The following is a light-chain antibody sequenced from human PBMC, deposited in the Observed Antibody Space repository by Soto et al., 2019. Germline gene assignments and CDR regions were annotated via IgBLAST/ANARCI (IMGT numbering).Light chain of an antibody. CDR3: QHYNYWPPKT. CDR2: DAS. Sequence: EIVLTKSPGTLSLSPGERATLSCRASQSVSSSYLAWYQQKPGQAPRLLIYDASNRATGIPDRFSGSGSGTDFTLTISSLQSEDFAVYYCQHYNYWPPKTFGQGTKVDIK. V-gene: IGKV3-20*01. J-gene: IGKJ1*01. CDR1: QSVSSSY.